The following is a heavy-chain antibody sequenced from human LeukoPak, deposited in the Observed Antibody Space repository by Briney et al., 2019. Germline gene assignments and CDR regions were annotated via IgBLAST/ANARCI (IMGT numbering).Heavy chain of an antibody. CDR3: ASWRGEGYFDY. V-gene: IGHV4-59*08. J-gene: IGHJ4*02. CDR1: GGSISSYY. CDR2: IYYSGST. D-gene: IGHD3-10*01. Sequence: NTSETLSLTCTVSGGSISSYYWSWIRQPPEKGLEWIGYIYYSGSTNYNPSLKSRVTISVDTSKNQFSLKLSSVTAADTAVYYCASWRGEGYFDYWGQGTLVTVSS.